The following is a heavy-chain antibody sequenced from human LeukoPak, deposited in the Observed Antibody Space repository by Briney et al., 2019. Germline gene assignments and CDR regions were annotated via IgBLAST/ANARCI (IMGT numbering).Heavy chain of an antibody. Sequence: LPGGSLRLSCAASGFTFSDFAMHWVRQAPGKGLEWVGRIRNNVNNYATEHAVSVKGRFTISRDDSKNTVYLQMDSLQTADTAVYYCSKTWQIHHWGQGTQVIVSS. CDR1: GFTFSDFA. V-gene: IGHV3-73*01. CDR2: IRNNVNNYAT. J-gene: IGHJ1*01. D-gene: IGHD5-24*01. CDR3: SKTWQIHH.